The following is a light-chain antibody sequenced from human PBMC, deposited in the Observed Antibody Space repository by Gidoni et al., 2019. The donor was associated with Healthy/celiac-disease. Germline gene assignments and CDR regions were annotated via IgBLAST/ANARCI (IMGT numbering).Light chain of an antibody. CDR1: QSISSY. J-gene: IGKJ3*01. CDR2: AAS. V-gene: IGKV1-39*01. CDR3: QQSYSAPFT. Sequence: DIQMTQSPSSLSASVGDRVTITCRASQSISSYLNWYQQKPGKAPKLRIYAASSLQSGVPSRFSGSGSGTDFTLTISSLQPEDFATYYCQQSYSAPFTFGPGTKVDFK.